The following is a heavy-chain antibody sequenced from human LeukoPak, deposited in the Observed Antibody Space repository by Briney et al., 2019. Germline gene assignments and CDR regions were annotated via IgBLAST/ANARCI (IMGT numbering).Heavy chain of an antibody. CDR2: ISDSGST. J-gene: IGHJ4*02. D-gene: IGHD3-22*01. CDR3: ARGYDSSAYYPFNY. Sequence: SETLSLTCVVSGGSLSTHHWSWIRQSPGRGLEWIGYISDSGSTNYNPSPKSRVTISVDTSKNQFSLMLSSVTAADTAVYYCARGYDSSAYYPFNYWGQGTLVTVSS. CDR1: GGSLSTHH. V-gene: IGHV4-59*11.